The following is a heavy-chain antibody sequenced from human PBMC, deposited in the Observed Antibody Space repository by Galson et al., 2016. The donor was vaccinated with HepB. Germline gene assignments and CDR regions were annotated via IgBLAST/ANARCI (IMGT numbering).Heavy chain of an antibody. D-gene: IGHD3-22*01. CDR2: ISNSGSTI. J-gene: IGHJ4*02. CDR1: GFMFSSYS. V-gene: IGHV3-48*02. Sequence: SLRLSCAASGFMFSSYSMNWVRQAPGKGLEWVSFISNSGSTIYYADSVEGRFTISRDNAKNSLYLQMNSLRDEDTAVYYCAKDGMKNYYDSSGSPTYYFDYWGQGTLVSVSS. CDR3: AKDGMKNYYDSSGSPTYYFDY.